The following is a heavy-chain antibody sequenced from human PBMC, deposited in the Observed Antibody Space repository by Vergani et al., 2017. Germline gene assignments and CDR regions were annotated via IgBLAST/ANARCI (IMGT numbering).Heavy chain of an antibody. CDR1: GFTSSSYS. V-gene: IGHV3-48*01. CDR3: ARDKRAYCGGDCYFYYCGMDV. CDR2: ISSSSSTI. J-gene: IGHJ6*02. Sequence: EVQLVESGGGLVQPGGSLRLSCAASGFTSSSYSMNWVRQAPGKGLEWVSYISSSSSTIYYADSVKGRFTISRDNAKNSLYLQMNSLRAEDTAVYYCARDKRAYCGGDCYFYYCGMDVWGQGTTVTVSS. D-gene: IGHD2-21*02.